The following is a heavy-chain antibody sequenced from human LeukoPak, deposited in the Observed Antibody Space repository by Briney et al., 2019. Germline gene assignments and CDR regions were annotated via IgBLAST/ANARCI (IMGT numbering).Heavy chain of an antibody. J-gene: IGHJ4*02. D-gene: IGHD6-6*01. CDR1: GFSFNNAW. CDR3: TTDRGIAGRPLFDY. Sequence: GGSLRLSCVALGFSFNNAWMGWVRQAPGKGLEWVGRVKSKTAGGTTGYAVPVQGRFTISRDDSKNTLYLQLNSLKSEDTAQYYCTTDRGIAGRPLFDYWGQGISVTVSS. CDR2: VKSKTAGGTT. V-gene: IGHV3-15*01.